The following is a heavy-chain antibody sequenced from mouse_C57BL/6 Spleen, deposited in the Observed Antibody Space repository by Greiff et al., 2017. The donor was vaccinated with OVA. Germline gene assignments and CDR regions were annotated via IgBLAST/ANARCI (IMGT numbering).Heavy chain of an antibody. CDR3: ARNGYYAMDY. CDR1: GFTFSDYG. J-gene: IGHJ4*01. V-gene: IGHV5-17*01. CDR2: ISRGSSTI. Sequence: EVQRVESGGGLVKPGGSLKLSCAASGFTFSDYGMHWVRQAPEKGLEWVAYISRGSSTIYYAETVKGRFTISRDNAKNTLFLQMTSLRSEDTAMYYCARNGYYAMDYWGQGTSVTVSS.